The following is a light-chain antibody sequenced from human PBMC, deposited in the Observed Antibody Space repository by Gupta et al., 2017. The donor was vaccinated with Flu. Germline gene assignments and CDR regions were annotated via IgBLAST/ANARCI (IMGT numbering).Light chain of an antibody. Sequence: DIVMTQSPDSLAVSLCETATINCKSSQSVLDSSNNKNYLSWYQQKSGQPPKLLISWASTREGGVPDRFSGGGSGTDFTLTISSLQDEDVAVYYCQQYYNTLSFGPGTKVDIK. CDR1: QSVLDSSNNKNY. V-gene: IGKV4-1*01. CDR2: WAS. CDR3: QQYYNTLS. J-gene: IGKJ3*01.